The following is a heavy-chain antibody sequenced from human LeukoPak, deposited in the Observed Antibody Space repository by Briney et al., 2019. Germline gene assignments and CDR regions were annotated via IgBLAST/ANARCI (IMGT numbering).Heavy chain of an antibody. CDR1: GFTFSSYG. Sequence: GGSLRLSCAASGFTFSSYGMHWVRQAPGKGLEWVAFIRYDGSNKYYADSVKGRFTISRDNSKNTLYLQMNSLKTEDTAVYYCAKVVVADAIPVDFYYMDVWGKGTTVTVSS. CDR3: AKVVVADAIPVDFYYMDV. D-gene: IGHD2-2*02. J-gene: IGHJ6*03. V-gene: IGHV3-30*02. CDR2: IRYDGSNK.